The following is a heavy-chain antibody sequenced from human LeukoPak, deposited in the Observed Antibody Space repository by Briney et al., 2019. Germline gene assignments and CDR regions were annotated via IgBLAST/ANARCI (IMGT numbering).Heavy chain of an antibody. CDR3: ARTRGSNYCYDMDV. CDR1: GGSISSDY. D-gene: IGHD4-11*01. V-gene: IGHV4-59*01. J-gene: IGHJ6*02. Sequence: SETLSLTCTVSGGSISSDYWSWIRQPPGKGLEWIGYVYYSGSTSYNPSLKSRVTISLDTSKNQFSLKLSSVTAADTAVYYCARTRGSNYCYDMDVWGQGTTVTVSS. CDR2: VYYSGST.